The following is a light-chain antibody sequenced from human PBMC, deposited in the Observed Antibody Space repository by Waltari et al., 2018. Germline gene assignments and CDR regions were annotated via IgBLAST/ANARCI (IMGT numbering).Light chain of an antibody. CDR1: QTVSSY. Sequence: EIVLTQSPATLSLSPGESATLSCRASQTVSSYLAWYQQKPGQAHRLLIYDASNRATGIPARFSGSGSGTDFTLTISSLDPEDFAVYYCQQRSNWPLTFGGGTKVEIK. J-gene: IGKJ4*01. CDR3: QQRSNWPLT. CDR2: DAS. V-gene: IGKV3-11*01.